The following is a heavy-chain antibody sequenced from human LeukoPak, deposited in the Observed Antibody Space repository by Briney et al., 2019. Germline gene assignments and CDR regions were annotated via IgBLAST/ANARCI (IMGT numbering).Heavy chain of an antibody. D-gene: IGHD2-2*01. CDR3: ARVRVVPAAMLGYYYYYGMDV. V-gene: IGHV6-1*01. CDR2: TYYRSKWYN. J-gene: IGHJ6*02. CDR1: GDSASSNSAA. Sequence: SQTLSLTCAISGDSASSNSAAWNWIRQSPSRGLEWLGRTYYRSKWYNDYAVSVKSRITINPVTSKNQFSLQLNSVTPADTAVYYCARVRVVPAAMLGYYYYYGMDVWGQGTTVTVSS.